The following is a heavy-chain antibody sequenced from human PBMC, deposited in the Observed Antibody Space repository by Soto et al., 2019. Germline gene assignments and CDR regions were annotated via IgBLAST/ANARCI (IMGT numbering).Heavy chain of an antibody. CDR2: IIPILGIA. J-gene: IGHJ5*02. Sequence: SVKVSCKASGGTFSSYTISWVRQAPGQGLEWMGRIIPILGIANYAQKLQGRVTITADKSTSTAYMELSSLRSEDTAVYYCAQSELVAAVNWFDPWGQGTLVTVSS. CDR1: GGTFSSYT. CDR3: AQSELVAAVNWFDP. D-gene: IGHD2-15*01. V-gene: IGHV1-69*02.